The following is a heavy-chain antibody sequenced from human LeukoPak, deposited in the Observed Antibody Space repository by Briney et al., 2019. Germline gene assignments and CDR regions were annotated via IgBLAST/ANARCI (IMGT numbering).Heavy chain of an antibody. Sequence: GGSLRLSCAASGFMLKDHYMSWLRQAPGKGPEWVSYINHIGTQTDYADSVEGRFTISRDNSNNTLYLQMNSLRAEDTAMYYCAREYYDNSGGEDAFDIWGPGTMVTVSS. CDR3: AREYYDNSGGEDAFDI. CDR1: GFMLKDHY. V-gene: IGHV3-11*05. CDR2: INHIGTQT. J-gene: IGHJ3*02. D-gene: IGHD3-22*01.